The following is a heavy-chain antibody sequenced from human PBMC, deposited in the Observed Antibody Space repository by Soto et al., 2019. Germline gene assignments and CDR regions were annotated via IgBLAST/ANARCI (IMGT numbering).Heavy chain of an antibody. CDR1: GFTFNAYW. Sequence: EVQLVESGGGLVQPGGSLRLSCAASGFTFNAYWMTWVRQAPGKGLEWVANINRDGTEKNYVDSVKGRFTVSRDNAKNSLHLQMYSLRAEDTAVYYCVRVRTEYGSYGSSYYDVFDIWGQGTKVTVSS. J-gene: IGHJ3*02. V-gene: IGHV3-7*05. D-gene: IGHD6-6*01. CDR3: VRVRTEYGSYGSSYYDVFDI. CDR2: INRDGTEK.